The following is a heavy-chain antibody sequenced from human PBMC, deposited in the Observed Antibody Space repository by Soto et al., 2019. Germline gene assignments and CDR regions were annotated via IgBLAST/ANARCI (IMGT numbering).Heavy chain of an antibody. J-gene: IGHJ4*02. CDR2: IYPSDSDT. D-gene: IGHD4-17*01. CDR1: GYTFTIYG. Sequence: PGESLKISCQVSGYTFTIYGIGWVRQLPGKGLEWMGIIYPSDSDTRYSPSFQGQVTISADQSINTAYLQWDSLKASDTAIYYCARPANTVADHFDLWGQGTPVTVSS. V-gene: IGHV5-51*01. CDR3: ARPANTVADHFDL.